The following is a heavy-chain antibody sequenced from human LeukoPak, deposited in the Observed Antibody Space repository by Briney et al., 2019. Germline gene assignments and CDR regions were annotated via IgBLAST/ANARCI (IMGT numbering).Heavy chain of an antibody. CDR2: IWYDGSNR. V-gene: IGHV3-33*01. Sequence: PGGSLRPSCAASGFTFSTYGMHWVRQAPGKGLEWVAVIWYDGSNRYYAASVTGRFTISRDNSKNTLYLEMNRLRAEDTAVYYCARGARSGWFRGDYWGQGTLVTVSS. CDR3: ARGARSGWFRGDY. D-gene: IGHD6-19*01. CDR1: GFTFSTYG. J-gene: IGHJ4*02.